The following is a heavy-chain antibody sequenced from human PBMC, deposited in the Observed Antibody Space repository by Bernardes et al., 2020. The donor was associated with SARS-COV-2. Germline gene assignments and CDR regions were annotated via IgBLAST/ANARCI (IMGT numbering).Heavy chain of an antibody. V-gene: IGHV3-7*01. CDR3: ARDSFRTTVTSDYYYYYGMDV. J-gene: IGHJ6*02. Sequence: GGSLRLSCAASGFTFSSYWMSWVRQAPGKGLEWVANIKQDGSEKYYVDSVKGRFTISRDNAKNSLYLQMNSLRAEDTAVYYCARDSFRTTVTSDYYYYYGMDVWGQGTTVTVSS. D-gene: IGHD4-4*01. CDR2: IKQDGSEK. CDR1: GFTFSSYW.